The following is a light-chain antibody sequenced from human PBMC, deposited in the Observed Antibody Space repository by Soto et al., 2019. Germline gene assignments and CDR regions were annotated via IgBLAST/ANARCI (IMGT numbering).Light chain of an antibody. J-gene: IGLJ2*01. Sequence: QAVVTQPPSASGTPGQRVTISCSGSSSNIGSYTVNWYQQLPGTAPKLLMYNNNQRPSGVPDRFSGSKSGTSASLAISGLQFEDEADYYCAAWDDSLNVVFGGGTKVTVL. CDR3: AAWDDSLNVV. V-gene: IGLV1-44*01. CDR2: NNN. CDR1: SSNIGSYT.